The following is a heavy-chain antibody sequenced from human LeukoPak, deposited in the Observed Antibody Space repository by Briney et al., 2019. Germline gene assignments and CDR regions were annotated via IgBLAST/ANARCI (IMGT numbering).Heavy chain of an antibody. V-gene: IGHV3-66*01. CDR3: ARDRWSRSHIGY. D-gene: IGHD6-13*01. CDR2: IYSGGNT. CDR1: GFTVSSNY. Sequence: GGSLRLSCAVSGFTVSSNYMSWVRQAPGKGLEWVSIIYSGGNTYCADSVKGRFAISRDNSKNTLYLLMNSLRAEDTAVYYCARDRWSRSHIGYWGQGTLVTVSS. J-gene: IGHJ4*02.